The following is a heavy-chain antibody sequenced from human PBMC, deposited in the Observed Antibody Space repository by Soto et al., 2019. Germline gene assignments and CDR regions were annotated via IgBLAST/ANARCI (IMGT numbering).Heavy chain of an antibody. D-gene: IGHD6-6*01. Sequence: ASVKVSCKASGYTFTGYYMHWVRQAPGQGLEWMGWINPNSGGTNYAQKFQGRVTMTRDTSISTAYMELSRLRSDDTAVYYCARGREQLVPPYYYGMDVWGQGTTVTVSS. CDR3: ARGREQLVPPYYYGMDV. CDR1: GYTFTGYY. CDR2: INPNSGGT. V-gene: IGHV1-2*02. J-gene: IGHJ6*02.